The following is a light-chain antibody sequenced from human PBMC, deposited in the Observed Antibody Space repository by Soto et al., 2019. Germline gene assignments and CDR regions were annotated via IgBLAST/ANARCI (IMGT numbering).Light chain of an antibody. J-gene: IGKJ1*01. Sequence: DIQMTQSPSTLSASVGDRVTITCRASQSISSWLAWYQQKPGKAPKLLIYKASSLESGVPSRFSGSGSGTEFTMIISSVQHDDFPTYYCQQYNSYSRTFGQGTKVESK. CDR3: QQYNSYSRT. V-gene: IGKV1-5*03. CDR2: KAS. CDR1: QSISSW.